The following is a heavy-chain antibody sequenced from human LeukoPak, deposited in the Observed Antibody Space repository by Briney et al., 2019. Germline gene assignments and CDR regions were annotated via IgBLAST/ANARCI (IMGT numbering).Heavy chain of an antibody. V-gene: IGHV4-59*01. CDR3: ARERGIQLFDY. J-gene: IGHJ4*02. CDR1: GGSISSYY. CDR2: IYYSGNT. Sequence: SETLSLTCTVSGGSISSYYWSWIRQPPGKGLEWIGYIYYSGNTNYNPSLKSRVTISVDTSKNQFSLKLSSVTAADTAVYYCARERGIQLFDYWGQGTLVTVSS. D-gene: IGHD5-18*01.